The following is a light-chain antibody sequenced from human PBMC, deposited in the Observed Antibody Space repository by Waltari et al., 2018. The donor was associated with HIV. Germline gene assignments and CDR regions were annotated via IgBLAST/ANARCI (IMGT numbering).Light chain of an antibody. V-gene: IGKV3-15*01. CDR1: QSVGNN. CDR3: QQYSTWYT. CDR2: GAS. Sequence: EIVMTQSPVTLSVSPGERATLSCRASQSVGNNLAWYQQKPGQAPRLLIYGASTMATGVPARFSGSGSGTEFTLTISSLQSEDFTFYYCQQYSTWYTFGQGTKLEI. J-gene: IGKJ2*01.